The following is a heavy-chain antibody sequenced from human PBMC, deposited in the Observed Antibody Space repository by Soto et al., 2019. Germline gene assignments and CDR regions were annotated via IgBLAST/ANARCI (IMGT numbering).Heavy chain of an antibody. CDR2: ISAYNGNT. V-gene: IGHV1-18*01. J-gene: IGHJ4*02. CDR1: GYTFTNFG. D-gene: IGHD3-16*01. Sequence: QVQLVQSGAEVKKPGASVKVSCKASGYTFTNFGISWVRQAHGQGLEWMGWISAYNGNTNYAQNFQGRVTMTTDTASNTAYMELRSPRSDDTAAYYCARGGTPTDSWGQGTLVSVSS. CDR3: ARGGTPTDS.